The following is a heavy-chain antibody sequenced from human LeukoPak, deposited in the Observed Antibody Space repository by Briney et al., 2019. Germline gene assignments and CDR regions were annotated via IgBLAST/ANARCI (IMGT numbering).Heavy chain of an antibody. CDR1: GFTFDDYA. Sequence: GGSLRLSCAASGFTFDDYAMHWVRQAPGKGLEWVSLISWDGGSTYYADSVKGRFIISRDNSKNSLYLQMNSLRAEDTALYYCAKGPGAGTNYYYYMDVWGKGTTVTVSS. J-gene: IGHJ6*03. CDR2: ISWDGGST. CDR3: AKGPGAGTNYYYYMDV. V-gene: IGHV3-43D*03. D-gene: IGHD6-19*01.